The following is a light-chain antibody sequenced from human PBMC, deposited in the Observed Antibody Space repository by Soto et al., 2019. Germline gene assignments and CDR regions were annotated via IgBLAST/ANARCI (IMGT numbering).Light chain of an antibody. CDR3: QVWDSSTGV. Sequence: SYELTQPLSVSVALGQTARITCGGNNIGSKNVHWYQQKPGQAPVLVIYRDSNRPSGIPERFSGSNSGNTATLTIGRAQAGDEADYYCQVWDSSTGVFGGGTKLTV. J-gene: IGLJ3*02. CDR2: RDS. CDR1: NIGSKN. V-gene: IGLV3-9*01.